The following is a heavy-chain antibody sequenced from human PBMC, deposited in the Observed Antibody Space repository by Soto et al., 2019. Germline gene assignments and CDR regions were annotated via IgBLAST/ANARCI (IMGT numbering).Heavy chain of an antibody. D-gene: IGHD3-3*01. J-gene: IGHJ4*02. Sequence: QVQLQESGPGLVKPSQTLSLTCTVSGGSISSGGYYWSWIRQHPGKGLEWIGYIYYSGSTYYNPSRKGRVTISLDTSKNQFSLKLSSVTAADTAVYYCARERYDLYYFDYWGQGTLVTVSS. CDR1: GGSISSGGYY. CDR2: IYYSGST. CDR3: ARERYDLYYFDY. V-gene: IGHV4-31*03.